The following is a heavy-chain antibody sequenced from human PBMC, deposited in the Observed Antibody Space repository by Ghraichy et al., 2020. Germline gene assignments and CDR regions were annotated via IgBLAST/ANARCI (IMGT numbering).Heavy chain of an antibody. J-gene: IGHJ6*03. CDR2: IIPILGIA. Sequence: SVKVSCKASGGTFSSYAISWVRQAPGQGLEWMGRIIPILGIANYAQKFQGRVTITADKSTSTAYMELSSLRSEDTAVYYCARGVPAAAGPSYYYYYMDVWGKGTTVTVSS. CDR1: GGTFSSYA. V-gene: IGHV1-69*04. CDR3: ARGVPAAAGPSYYYYYMDV. D-gene: IGHD6-13*01.